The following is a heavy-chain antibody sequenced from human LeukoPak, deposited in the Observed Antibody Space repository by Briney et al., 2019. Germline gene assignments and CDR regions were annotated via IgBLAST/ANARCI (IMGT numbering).Heavy chain of an antibody. V-gene: IGHV3-21*01. Sequence: PGGSLRVSCAASGFTLSNYSMNWVRQAPGKGLEWVAFISSSSSYIFYADSLKGRFTISRDNAKNSLYLQMNSLRADDTAVYYCARDLAYGDDGLWGQGTLVTVSS. J-gene: IGHJ4*02. CDR2: ISSSSSYI. CDR3: ARDLAYGDDGL. CDR1: GFTLSNYS. D-gene: IGHD4-17*01.